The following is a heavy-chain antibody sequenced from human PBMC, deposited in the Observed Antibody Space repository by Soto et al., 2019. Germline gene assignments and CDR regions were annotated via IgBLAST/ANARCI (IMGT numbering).Heavy chain of an antibody. D-gene: IGHD1-26*01. Sequence: GGSLRLSCAASGFIFSTYNMNWVRQAPGKGLEWVSSISSSINFMYYVDSVKGRFTISRDNAKNSLYLQMNSLRAEDTAVYYCAKAESGSYSIDSWGQGTLVTVSS. J-gene: IGHJ4*02. V-gene: IGHV3-21*01. CDR1: GFIFSTYN. CDR2: ISSSINFM. CDR3: AKAESGSYSIDS.